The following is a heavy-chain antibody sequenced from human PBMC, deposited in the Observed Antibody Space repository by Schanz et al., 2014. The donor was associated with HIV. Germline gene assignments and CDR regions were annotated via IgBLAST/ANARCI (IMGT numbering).Heavy chain of an antibody. Sequence: QVQLVESGGGVVQPGRSLRLSCAASGFTFRSYGMHWVRQAPGKGLECVASMSYDGRNEHYVDSVKGRFTISRDNSKTTLNLQMNSLSGDATGVYFCVRAIEPTIFGGYYHRYGMDVWGQGTTVIVSS. J-gene: IGHJ6*02. V-gene: IGHV3-33*08. CDR2: MSYDGRNE. CDR1: GFTFRSYG. D-gene: IGHD3-3*01. CDR3: VRAIEPTIFGGYYHRYGMDV.